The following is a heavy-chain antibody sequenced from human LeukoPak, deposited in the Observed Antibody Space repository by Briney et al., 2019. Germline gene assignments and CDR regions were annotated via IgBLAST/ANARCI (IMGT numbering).Heavy chain of an antibody. Sequence: PGGSLRLSCAASGFTLSSYTMTWVRQAPGKGLEWVSSISSSSSYIYYADSVKGRFTISRDNAKNSLYLQMNSLRAEDTAVYYCARDGSGYSDPVDYWGQGTLVTVSS. J-gene: IGHJ4*02. CDR1: GFTLSSYT. V-gene: IGHV3-21*01. CDR3: ARDGSGYSDPVDY. D-gene: IGHD3-22*01. CDR2: ISSSSSYI.